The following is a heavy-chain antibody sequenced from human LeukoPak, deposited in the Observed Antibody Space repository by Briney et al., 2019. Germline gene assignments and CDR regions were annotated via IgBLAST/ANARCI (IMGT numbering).Heavy chain of an antibody. CDR1: GFTFSNYW. CDR2: MNQDGSEK. D-gene: IGHD1-26*01. CDR3: ARESLATFDY. V-gene: IGHV3-7*01. J-gene: IGHJ4*02. Sequence: GGSLRLSCADSGFTFSNYWMSWVRQAPGKGLEWVANMNQDGSEKYYVDSVKGRFTISRDNAKNSLYLQMNSPRAEDTAVYYCARESLATFDYWGQGTLVIVSS.